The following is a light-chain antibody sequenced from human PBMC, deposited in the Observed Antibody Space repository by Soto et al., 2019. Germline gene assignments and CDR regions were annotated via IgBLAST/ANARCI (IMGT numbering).Light chain of an antibody. V-gene: IGKV3-15*01. Sequence: EIVMTQSPATLSVSPGERATLSCRASQSVSSNLAWYPQTPCQAPMLLIYGASTRATGIPARFSGSGSGTEFTLTISSLQSEDFAVYYCQQYNNWPPLTFGGGTKVEIK. CDR2: GAS. CDR3: QQYNNWPPLT. CDR1: QSVSSN. J-gene: IGKJ4*01.